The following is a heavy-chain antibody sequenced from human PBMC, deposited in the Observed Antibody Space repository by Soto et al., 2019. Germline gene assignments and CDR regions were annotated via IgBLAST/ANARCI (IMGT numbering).Heavy chain of an antibody. V-gene: IGHV3-23*01. D-gene: IGHD6-6*01. CDR2: ISGSGSTT. CDR3: AKRSSSSTFDY. J-gene: IGHJ4*02. Sequence: GGSLRLSCAASGFTVSSNYLSWVRQAPGKGLEWVSFISGSGSTTYYADSVKGRFTISRDNSKNTLYLQMNSLRAEDTAVYYCAKRSSSSTFDYWGQGTLVTVSS. CDR1: GFTVSSNY.